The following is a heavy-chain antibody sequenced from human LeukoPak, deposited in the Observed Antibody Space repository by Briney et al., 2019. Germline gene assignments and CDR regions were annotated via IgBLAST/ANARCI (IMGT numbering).Heavy chain of an antibody. CDR2: IYTSGST. V-gene: IGHV4-4*07. J-gene: IGHJ3*02. CDR1: GGSISSYY. CDR3: ARDGSSWSHDALDI. D-gene: IGHD6-13*01. Sequence: SETLSLTCTVSGGSISSYYWSWIRQPPGKGLEWIGRIYTSGSTNYNPSLKSRVTMSVDTSKNQFSLKLSSVTAADTAVYYCARDGSSWSHDALDIWGQGTMVTVSS.